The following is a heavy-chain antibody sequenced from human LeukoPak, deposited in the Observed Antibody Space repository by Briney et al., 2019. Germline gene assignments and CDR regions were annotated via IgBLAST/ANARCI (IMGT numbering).Heavy chain of an antibody. V-gene: IGHV4-61*01. CDR3: ARDLKQQLESYYYYGMDV. CDR2: IYYSGST. Sequence: PSETLSLTCTVSGGSVSSGSYYWNWIRQPPGKGLEWIGYIYYSGSTNYNPSLKSRVTISVDTSKNQFSLKLSSVTAADTAVYYCARDLKQQLESYYYYGMDVWGQGTTVTVSS. J-gene: IGHJ6*02. CDR1: GGSVSSGSYY. D-gene: IGHD6-13*01.